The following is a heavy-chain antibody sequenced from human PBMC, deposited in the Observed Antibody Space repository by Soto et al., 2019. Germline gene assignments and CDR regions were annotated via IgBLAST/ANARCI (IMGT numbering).Heavy chain of an antibody. CDR2: INSDGSST. D-gene: IGHD5-12*01. V-gene: IGHV3-74*01. CDR1: GFTFSSYW. Sequence: GGSLRLCCAASGFTFSSYWMHWVRQDPGKGLVWVSRINSDGSSTSYADSVKGRFTISRDNAKNTLYLQMNSLRAEDTAVYYCARDPGGYSGYEHDYWGQGTLVTVSS. CDR3: ARDPGGYSGYEHDY. J-gene: IGHJ4*02.